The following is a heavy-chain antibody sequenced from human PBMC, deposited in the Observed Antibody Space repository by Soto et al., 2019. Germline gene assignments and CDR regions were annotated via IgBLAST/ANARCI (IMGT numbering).Heavy chain of an antibody. V-gene: IGHV3-23*01. CDR2: ISGSGGST. J-gene: IGHJ5*02. Sequence: GGSLRLSCAASGFTFSSYAMSWVRQAPGEGLEWVSAISGSGGSTYYADSVKGRFTISRDNSKNTLYLQMNSLRAEDTAVYYCAKDTQGVTAASWGQGTLVTVSS. CDR1: GFTFSSYA. CDR3: AKDTQGVTAAS. D-gene: IGHD2-2*01.